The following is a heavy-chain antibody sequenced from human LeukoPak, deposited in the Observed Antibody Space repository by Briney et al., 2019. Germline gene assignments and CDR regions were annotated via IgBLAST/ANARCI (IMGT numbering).Heavy chain of an antibody. J-gene: IGHJ4*02. CDR2: IIPILGIA. D-gene: IGHD3-22*01. V-gene: IGHV1-69*04. Sequence: GASVKVSCKASGRTFSSYAISWVRQAPGQGLEWMGRIIPILGIANYAQKFQGRVTITADKSTSTAYMELSSLRSEDTAVYYCARDRDYYYDSSGYYYDDYWGQGTLVTVSS. CDR1: GRTFSSYA. CDR3: ARDRDYYYDSSGYYYDDY.